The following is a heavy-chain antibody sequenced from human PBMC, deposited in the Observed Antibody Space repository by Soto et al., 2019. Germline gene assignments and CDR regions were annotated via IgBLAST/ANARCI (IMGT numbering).Heavy chain of an antibody. CDR2: INHSGST. J-gene: IGHJ3*02. CDR1: GGSFGGYY. V-gene: IGHV4-34*01. Sequence: PSETLCLTYAVYGGSFGGYYWSWIRQPPGKGLEWIGEINHSGSTNYNPSLKSRVTISVDTSKNQFSLKLSSVTAADTAVYYCARGPALGYCSGGSCYTYDAFDIWGQGTMVTVSS. CDR3: ARGPALGYCSGGSCYTYDAFDI. D-gene: IGHD2-15*01.